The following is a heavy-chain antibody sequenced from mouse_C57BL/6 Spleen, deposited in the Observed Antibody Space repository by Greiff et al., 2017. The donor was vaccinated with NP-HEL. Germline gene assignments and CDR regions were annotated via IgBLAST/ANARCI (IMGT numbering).Heavy chain of an antibody. CDR3: ARAPYGSSSHWYFDV. CDR2: IDPSDSYT. CDR1: GYTFTSYW. Sequence: VQLQQSGAELVMPGASVKLSCKASGYTFTSYWMHWVKQRPGQGLEWIGEIDPSDSYTNYNQKFKGKSTLTVDKSSSTAYMQLISLTSEDSAVYYCARAPYGSSSHWYFDVWGTGTTVTVSS. J-gene: IGHJ1*03. D-gene: IGHD1-1*01. V-gene: IGHV1-69*01.